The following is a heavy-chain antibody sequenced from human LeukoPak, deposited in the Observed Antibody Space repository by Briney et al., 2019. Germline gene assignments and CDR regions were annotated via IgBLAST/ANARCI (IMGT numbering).Heavy chain of an antibody. V-gene: IGHV3-23*01. CDR3: ALGGPGSGWYYFDY. CDR1: GFTFSSYA. D-gene: IGHD6-19*01. CDR2: ISGSGGST. J-gene: IGHJ4*02. Sequence: GGSLRLSCAASGFTFSSYAMSWVRQAPGEGLEWVSAISGSGGSTYYADSVKGRFTISRDNSKNTLYLQMNSLRAEDTAVYYCALGGPGSGWYYFDYWGQGTLVTVSS.